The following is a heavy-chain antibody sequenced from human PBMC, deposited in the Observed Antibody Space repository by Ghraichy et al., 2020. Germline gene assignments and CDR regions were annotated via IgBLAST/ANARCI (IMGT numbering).Heavy chain of an antibody. V-gene: IGHV4-59*08. CDR2: IYYSGST. CDR1: GGSISSYY. D-gene: IGHD4-17*01. Sequence: SETLSLTCTVSGGSISSYYWSWIRQPPGKGLEWIGYIYYSGSTNYNPSLKSRVTISVDTSKNQFSLKLSSVTAADTAVYYCASQGVYGDRNYYYGMDVWGQGTTVTVSS. CDR3: ASQGVYGDRNYYYGMDV. J-gene: IGHJ6*02.